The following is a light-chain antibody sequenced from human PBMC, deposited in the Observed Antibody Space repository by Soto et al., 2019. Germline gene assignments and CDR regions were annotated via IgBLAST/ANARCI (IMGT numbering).Light chain of an antibody. V-gene: IGLV2-14*01. CDR1: SSDLAIYNY. CDR3: SSYTDSSNYV. CDR2: QVT. Sequence: QSVLTQPASVSGSPGQSITISCTGTSSDLAIYNYVSWYQQQPGKAPKLMIYQVTNRPSGVSNRFSGSRSGNTASLTISGLQAEDEADYYCSSYTDSSNYVFGTGTQLTVL. J-gene: IGLJ1*01.